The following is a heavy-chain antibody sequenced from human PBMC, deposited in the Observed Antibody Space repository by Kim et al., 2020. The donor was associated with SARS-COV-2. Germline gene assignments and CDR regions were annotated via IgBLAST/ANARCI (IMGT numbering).Heavy chain of an antibody. CDR1: GGSFSGYY. J-gene: IGHJ4*02. D-gene: IGHD5-18*01. CDR3: ARGRRSYGPGY. V-gene: IGHV4-34*01. CDR2: INHSGST. Sequence: SETLSLTCAVYGGSFSGYYWSWIRQPPGKGLEWIGEINHSGSTNYNPSLKSRVTISVDTSKNQFSLKLSSVTAADTAVYYCARGRRSYGPGYWGQGTLVT.